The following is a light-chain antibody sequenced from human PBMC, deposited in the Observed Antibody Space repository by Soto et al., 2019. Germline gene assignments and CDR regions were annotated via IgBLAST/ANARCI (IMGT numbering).Light chain of an antibody. CDR3: NSYTTSSTLV. CDR1: TSGVGAYNY. V-gene: IGLV2-14*01. CDR2: EVT. Sequence: QSALTQPASVSGSPGQSITISCTGTTSGVGAYNYVSWYQQHPGKAPKVIIFEVTNRPLGVSDRFSGSKSGNTASLTISGLQAEDEADYYCNSYTTSSTLVLGGGTQLTVL. J-gene: IGLJ3*02.